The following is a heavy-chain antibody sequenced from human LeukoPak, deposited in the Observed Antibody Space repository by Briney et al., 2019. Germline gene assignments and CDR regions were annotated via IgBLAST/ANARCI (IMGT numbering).Heavy chain of an antibody. J-gene: IGHJ4*02. Sequence: GGSLRLSCAASGFTFSSYEMNWVRQAPGKGLEWVSYISSSGSTIYYADSVKGRFTISRDNAKNSLYLQMNSLRAEDTAVYYCARGRTYYDILPGYSPLDYWGQGTLVTVSS. D-gene: IGHD3-9*01. CDR3: ARGRTYYDILPGYSPLDY. CDR1: GFTFSSYE. V-gene: IGHV3-48*03. CDR2: ISSSGSTI.